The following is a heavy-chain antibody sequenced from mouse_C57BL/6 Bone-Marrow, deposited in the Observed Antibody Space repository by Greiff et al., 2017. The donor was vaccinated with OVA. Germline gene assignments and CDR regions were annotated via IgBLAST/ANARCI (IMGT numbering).Heavy chain of an antibody. V-gene: IGHV5-12*01. J-gene: IGHJ2*01. Sequence: EVKLVESGGGLVQPGGSLKLSCAASGFTFSDYYMYWVRQTPVKRLEWVAYISHGGGSTYYPDTVKGRFTISRDNAKNTLYLQMGRLKSEDTAMYDCAEGRGSYYDGYWGQGTTLTVSS. CDR3: AEGRGSYYDGY. CDR2: ISHGGGST. CDR1: GFTFSDYY. D-gene: IGHD1-1*01.